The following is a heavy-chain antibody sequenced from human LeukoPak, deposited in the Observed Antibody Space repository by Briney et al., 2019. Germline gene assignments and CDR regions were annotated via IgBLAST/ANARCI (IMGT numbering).Heavy chain of an antibody. D-gene: IGHD3-22*01. J-gene: IGHJ6*02. CDR3: ARWWDDGSGYSYLYGMDV. CDR2: IIPSGGST. V-gene: IGHV1-46*01. CDR1: GYTFTGYY. Sequence: ASVTVSCKASGYTFTGYYMHWVRQAPGQGLEWMGIIIPSGGSTSYAQEFQGRVTMTRDTSTSTVYMELSSLRSEDTAVYYCARWWDDGSGYSYLYGMDVWGQGTTVTVSS.